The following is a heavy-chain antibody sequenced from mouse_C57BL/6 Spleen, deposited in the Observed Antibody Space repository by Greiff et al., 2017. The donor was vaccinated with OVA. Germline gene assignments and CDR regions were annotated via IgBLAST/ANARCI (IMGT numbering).Heavy chain of an antibody. J-gene: IGHJ3*01. Sequence: QVQLKQSGAELARPGASVKLSCKASGYTFTSYGISWVKQRTGQGLEWIGEIYPRSGNTYYNEKFKGKATLTADKSSSTAYMELRSLTSEDSAVYFCARVIYYDYDEGSWFAYWGQGTLVTVSA. D-gene: IGHD2-4*01. V-gene: IGHV1-81*01. CDR1: GYTFTSYG. CDR3: ARVIYYDYDEGSWFAY. CDR2: IYPRSGNT.